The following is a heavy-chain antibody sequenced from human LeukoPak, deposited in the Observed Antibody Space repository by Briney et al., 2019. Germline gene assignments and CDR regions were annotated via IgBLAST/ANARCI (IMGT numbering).Heavy chain of an antibody. CDR3: TRSTKVVSRTFDY. CDR1: GGTFSSYA. CDR2: ITPIFGTP. J-gene: IGHJ4*02. D-gene: IGHD4-23*01. Sequence: WASVKVSCKASGGTFSSYAISWVRQAPGHGLELVGAITPIFGTPNYVEKFQGRVTISADESTSTACMELSSLTSEDTAVYYCTRSTKVVSRTFDYWGQGTLVTVSS. V-gene: IGHV1-69*13.